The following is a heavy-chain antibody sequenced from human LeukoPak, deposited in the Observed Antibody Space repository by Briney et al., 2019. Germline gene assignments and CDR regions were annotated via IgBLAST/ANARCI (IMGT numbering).Heavy chain of an antibody. CDR2: INPSGGST. CDR3: ARAQMLGGYYDSSCYLDAFDI. Sequence: ASVKVSCKASGYTFTSYYMHWVRQAPGQGLEWMGIINPSGGSTSYAQKFQGRVTMTRDTSTSTVYMELSSLRSEDTAVYYCARAQMLGGYYDSSCYLDAFDIWGQGTMVTVSS. J-gene: IGHJ3*02. D-gene: IGHD3-22*01. CDR1: GYTFTSYY. V-gene: IGHV1-46*01.